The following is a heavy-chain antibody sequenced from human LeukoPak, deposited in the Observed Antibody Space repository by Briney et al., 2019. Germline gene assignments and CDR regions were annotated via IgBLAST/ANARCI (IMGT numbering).Heavy chain of an antibody. Sequence: GGSLRLSCAASGFTFSTYGMNWVRQAPGKGLEWVSGISPSGGITYYTDSVKGRFTISRDNSKHTVSLQMNSLRAEDTAVYYWAELGINKIGGVWGKGTTVTISS. CDR1: GFTFSTYG. J-gene: IGHJ6*04. CDR2: ISPSGGIT. D-gene: IGHD3-10*02. CDR3: AELGINKIGGV. V-gene: IGHV3-23*01.